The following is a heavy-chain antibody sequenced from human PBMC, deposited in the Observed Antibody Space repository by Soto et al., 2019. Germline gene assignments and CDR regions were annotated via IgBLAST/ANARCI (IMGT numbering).Heavy chain of an antibody. CDR1: DDSFRGAEYY. Sequence: SETLSLTCTVSDDSFRGAEYYWSWIRQPLGKGPEWIGYTYYNGDTKYNPALRSRVTMSEDASKNQFSLRLSSVTAADTAVYFCARGPAYIDGWRTFDLWGRGILVTVSS. J-gene: IGHJ4*02. D-gene: IGHD6-19*01. V-gene: IGHV4-61*08. CDR3: ARGPAYIDGWRTFDL. CDR2: TYYNGDT.